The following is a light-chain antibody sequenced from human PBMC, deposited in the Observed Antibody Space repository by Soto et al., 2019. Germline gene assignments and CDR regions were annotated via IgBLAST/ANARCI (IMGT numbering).Light chain of an antibody. CDR2: AAS. CDR1: QGISSY. CDR3: QQLNSYPTFT. Sequence: DIQLTQSPSFLSASVGDRVTITCRASQGISSYLAWYQQKPGKAPKLLIYAASTLQSGVPSRFRGSGSGTEFTLTISSLQPEDFATYYCQQLNSYPTFTFGPGTKVDIK. V-gene: IGKV1-9*01. J-gene: IGKJ3*01.